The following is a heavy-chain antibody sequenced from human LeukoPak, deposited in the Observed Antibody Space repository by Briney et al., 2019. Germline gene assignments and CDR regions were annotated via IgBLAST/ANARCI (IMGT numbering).Heavy chain of an antibody. CDR3: ARHDVSLITMIVVVITAFDY. V-gene: IGHV4-39*01. J-gene: IGHJ4*02. Sequence: SETLSLTCTVSGGSISSSSYYWGWIRQPPGKGLEWIGSIYYSGSTYYNPSLKSRVTISVDTSKNQFSLKLSSVTDADTAVYYCARHDVSLITMIVVVITAFDYWGQGTLVTVSS. CDR1: GGSISSSSYY. CDR2: IYYSGST. D-gene: IGHD3-22*01.